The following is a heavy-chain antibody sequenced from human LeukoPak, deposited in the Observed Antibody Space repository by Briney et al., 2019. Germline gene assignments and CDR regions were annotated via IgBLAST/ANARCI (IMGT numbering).Heavy chain of an antibody. J-gene: IGHJ4*02. Sequence: GGSLRLSCAASGFSFSAYWMTWVRQAPGTGLEWVANINPAGSETYYVDPVKGRFSISRDNAKNLVCLQMNSLRAEDTAVYHCARFGYVAAVDVWGQGTPVTVSS. V-gene: IGHV3-7*01. CDR2: INPAGSET. D-gene: IGHD2-15*01. CDR3: ARFGYVAAVDV. CDR1: GFSFSAYW.